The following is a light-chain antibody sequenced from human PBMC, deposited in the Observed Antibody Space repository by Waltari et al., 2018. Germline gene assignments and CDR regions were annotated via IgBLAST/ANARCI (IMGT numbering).Light chain of an antibody. Sequence: SYVLTQPPSVSVAPGQTARISCDGNNIGSKNVHWYQKKPGQAPVLVVYDDGDRPSGCPGRFSGSNSGNTATLTISRVDAGDEADYYCQVWDSGSDHYVFGTVTKVTVL. CDR1: NIGSKN. CDR3: QVWDSGSDHYV. J-gene: IGLJ1*01. CDR2: DDG. V-gene: IGLV3-21*02.